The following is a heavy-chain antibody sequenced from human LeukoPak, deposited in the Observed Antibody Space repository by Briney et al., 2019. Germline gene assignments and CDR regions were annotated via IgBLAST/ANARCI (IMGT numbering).Heavy chain of an antibody. CDR3: ARGAGSSWSGLIDY. V-gene: IGHV3-74*01. Sequence: PGGSLRLSCAASRFTLSSYWMHWVRQAPGKGLVWVSRINSDGSSTGYADSVKGRFTISRDNAKNTLYLQMNSLRVEDTAVYYCARGAGSSWSGLIDYWGQGTLVTVSS. D-gene: IGHD6-13*01. CDR2: INSDGSST. J-gene: IGHJ4*02. CDR1: RFTLSSYW.